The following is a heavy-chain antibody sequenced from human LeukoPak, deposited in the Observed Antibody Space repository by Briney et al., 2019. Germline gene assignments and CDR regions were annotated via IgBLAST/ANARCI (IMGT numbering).Heavy chain of an antibody. J-gene: IGHJ6*03. CDR3: ARELRYYYMDV. CDR1: GGSISSYY. Sequence: ETLSLTCTVSGGSISSYYWSWIRQPPGKGLEWIGYIYYSGSTNYNPSLKSRVAISVDTSKNQFSLKLSSVTAADTAVYYCARELRYYYMDVWGKGTTVTISS. V-gene: IGHV4-59*01. CDR2: IYYSGST.